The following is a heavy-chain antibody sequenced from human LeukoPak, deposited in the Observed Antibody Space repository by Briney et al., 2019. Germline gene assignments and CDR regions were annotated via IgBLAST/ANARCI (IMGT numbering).Heavy chain of an antibody. V-gene: IGHV4-30-4*01. CDR2: IYYSGST. CDR3: ASSPTTPYYFDY. Sequence: SETLSLTCTVSGGSISSGDYYWSWIRQPPGKGLEWIGYIYYSGSTYYNPSLKSRVTISVDTSKNQFSLKLSSVTAADTAVYYCASSPTTPYYFDYWGQGTLVTVSS. J-gene: IGHJ4*02. D-gene: IGHD1-1*01. CDR1: GGSISSGDYY.